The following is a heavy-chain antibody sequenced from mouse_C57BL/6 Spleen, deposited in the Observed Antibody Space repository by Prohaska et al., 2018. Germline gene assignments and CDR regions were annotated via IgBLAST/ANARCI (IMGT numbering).Heavy chain of an antibody. CDR2: IDPSDSYT. CDR3: VFDYFDY. J-gene: IGHJ2*01. Sequence: PGASVKLSCKASGYTFTSYWMHWVKQRPGQGLEWIGEIDPSDSYTNYNQKFKGKATLTVDKSSSTSYMELNSLTSEDSAVYYCVFDYFDYWGQGTTLTVSS. CDR1: GYTFTSYW. V-gene: IGHV1-69*02.